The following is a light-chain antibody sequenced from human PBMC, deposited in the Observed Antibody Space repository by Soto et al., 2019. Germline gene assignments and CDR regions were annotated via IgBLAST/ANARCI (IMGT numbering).Light chain of an antibody. Sequence: EIVLTQAPATLSLSPGEIATLSFRSRPALSTYFACYQQKTGQAPRLLIYDASNRAPGIPARISGRGSGTELATTTRILESEDFAVCHCQLRADRPRMYTFGQEDKV. CDR1: PALSTY. V-gene: IGKV3-11*01. J-gene: IGKJ2*01. CDR3: QLRADRPRMYT. CDR2: DAS.